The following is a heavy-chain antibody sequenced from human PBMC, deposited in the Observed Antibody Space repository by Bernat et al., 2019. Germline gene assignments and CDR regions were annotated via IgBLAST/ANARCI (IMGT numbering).Heavy chain of an antibody. D-gene: IGHD3-3*01. V-gene: IGHV3-30*07. CDR1: GFTFNKFA. Sequence: QVQLVESGGGVVQPGRSLRLSCAASGFTFNKFAMHWVRQTAGKGLEWVAVVSDDGSDKYYADSVRGRFNISRDNSKNTLYLQMNSLRAEDTAVYYCARVALGDFWSGYGHYYYYYGMDVWGQGTTVTVSS. J-gene: IGHJ6*02. CDR3: ARVALGDFWSGYGHYYYYYGMDV. CDR2: VSDDGSDK.